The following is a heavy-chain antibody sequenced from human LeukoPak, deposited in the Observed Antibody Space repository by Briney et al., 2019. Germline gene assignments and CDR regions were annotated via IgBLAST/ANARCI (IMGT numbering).Heavy chain of an antibody. CDR3: ARVVSSGWYDYYYMDV. CDR1: GYTFTSYG. V-gene: IGHV1-18*01. D-gene: IGHD6-19*01. Sequence: ASVKVSCKASGYTFTSYGISWARQAPGQGLEWMGWISAYNGNTNYAQKLQGRVTMTTDTSTSTAYMELRSLRSDDTAVYYCARVVSSGWYDYYYMDVWGKGTTVTISS. CDR2: ISAYNGNT. J-gene: IGHJ6*03.